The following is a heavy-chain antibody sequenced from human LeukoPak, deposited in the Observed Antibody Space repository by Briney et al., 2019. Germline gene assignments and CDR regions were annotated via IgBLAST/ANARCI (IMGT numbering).Heavy chain of an antibody. CDR1: GYTFTTYW. V-gene: IGHV5-51*01. Sequence: GESLKISCKGSGYTFTTYWIGWVRQMPGKGLEWMGIIYTGDSDARYGPSFQGQVTISVDNSISTAYLQWSSLKASDTAMYYCARQITFGGVEFDPWGQGTLVTVSS. CDR2: IYTGDSDA. J-gene: IGHJ5*02. CDR3: ARQITFGGVEFDP. D-gene: IGHD3-16*01.